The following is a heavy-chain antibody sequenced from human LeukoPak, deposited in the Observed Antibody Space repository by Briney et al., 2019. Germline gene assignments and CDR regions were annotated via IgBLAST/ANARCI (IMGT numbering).Heavy chain of an antibody. CDR2: IWYDGSNK. CDR3: ARGRAGAARSTNFDH. V-gene: IGHV3-33*01. CDR1: GFTFSSYG. D-gene: IGHD2/OR15-2a*01. J-gene: IGHJ4*02. Sequence: PGRSLRLSCAASGFTFSSYGMHWVRQAPGKGLEWVAVIWYDGSNKYYADSVKGRFTISRDNSKNTLYLQMNSLRAEDTAVYYCARGRAGAARSTNFDHWGQGTLVTVSS.